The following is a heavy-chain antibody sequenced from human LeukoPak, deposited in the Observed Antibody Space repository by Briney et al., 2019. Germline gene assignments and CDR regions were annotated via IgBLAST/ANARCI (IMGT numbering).Heavy chain of an antibody. Sequence: GGFLRLSCAASGFTFTNYWMIWVRQAPGKGLQWVANIKPDGSEKDYVDSVKGRFTISRDNTKNPLYLQMNSLRAEDTAVYYCARDRSGDDDFWSGYYTNYFDPWGQGTLVTVSS. CDR3: ARDRSGDDDFWSGYYTNYFDP. CDR1: GFTFTNYW. J-gene: IGHJ5*02. V-gene: IGHV3-7*01. CDR2: IKPDGSEK. D-gene: IGHD3-3*01.